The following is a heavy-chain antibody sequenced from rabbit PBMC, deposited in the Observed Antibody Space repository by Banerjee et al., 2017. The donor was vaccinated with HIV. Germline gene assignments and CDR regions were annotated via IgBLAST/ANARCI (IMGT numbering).Heavy chain of an antibody. CDR3: ARGSAYAGVGYAPYFNL. D-gene: IGHD4-2*01. V-gene: IGHV1S45*01. J-gene: IGHJ4*01. Sequence: QEQLVESGGGLVQPGASLTLTCTASGFSFSSGYWICWVRQAPGKGLEWIGCIGAGSGTTYYATWAKGRFTISKTSSTTVALQMTSLTAADTATCFCARGSAYAGVGYAPYFNLWGPGTLVTVS. CDR1: GFSFSSGYW. CDR2: IGAGSGTT.